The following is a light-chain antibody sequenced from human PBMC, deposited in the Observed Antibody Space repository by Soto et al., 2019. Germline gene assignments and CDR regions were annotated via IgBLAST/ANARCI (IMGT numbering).Light chain of an antibody. Sequence: EILMTQSPATLSVSPGERVTLSCRASQSVSSYLAWYQQKPGQPPRLLIYGASTRATGIPARFSGSGSGTEFTLTIGSLQSEDFAVYYCQQYNNRPRTFGQGAKVEIK. CDR2: GAS. CDR3: QQYNNRPRT. J-gene: IGKJ1*01. V-gene: IGKV3-15*01. CDR1: QSVSSY.